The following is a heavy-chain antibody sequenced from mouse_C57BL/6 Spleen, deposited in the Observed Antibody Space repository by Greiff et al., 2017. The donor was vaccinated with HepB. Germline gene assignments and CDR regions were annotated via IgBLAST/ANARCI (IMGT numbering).Heavy chain of an antibody. Sequence: VQRVESGPGLVQPSQSLSITCTVSGFSLTSYGVHWVRQSPGKGLEWLGVIWRGGSTDYNAAFMSRLSITKDNSKSQVFFKMNSLQADDTAIYYCAKKNYDYDGFAYWGQGTLVTVSA. CDR1: GFSLTSYG. CDR3: AKKNYDYDGFAY. CDR2: IWRGGST. D-gene: IGHD2-4*01. J-gene: IGHJ3*01. V-gene: IGHV2-5*01.